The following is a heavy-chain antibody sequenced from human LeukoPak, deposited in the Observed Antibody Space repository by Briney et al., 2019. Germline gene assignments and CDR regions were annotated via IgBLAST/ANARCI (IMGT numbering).Heavy chain of an antibody. CDR3: TTGVMVSSYYYYGMDV. Sequence: PGGSLRLSCAASGFTFSNAWMSWVRQAPGKGLEWVGRIKSKTDGGTTDYAAPVKGRFTISRDDSKHTLYLQMNSLKTEHTAVYYCTTGVMVSSYYYYGMDVWGKGTTVTVSS. V-gene: IGHV3-15*01. CDR1: GFTFSNAW. D-gene: IGHD2-21*01. J-gene: IGHJ6*04. CDR2: IKSKTDGGTT.